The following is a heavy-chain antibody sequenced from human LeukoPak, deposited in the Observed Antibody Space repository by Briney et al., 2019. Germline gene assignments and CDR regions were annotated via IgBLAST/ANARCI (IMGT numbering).Heavy chain of an antibody. CDR1: GYTFTGYY. D-gene: IGHD3-10*01. CDR2: INPNSGGT. CDR3: ARGPRIRVYGMDV. J-gene: IGHJ6*02. V-gene: IGHV1-2*02. Sequence: GASVKVSCKASGYTFTGYYMHWVRQAPGQGLEWMGWINPNSGGTNYAQKFQGRVTMTRDTSISTAYMELSSLRSEDTAVYYCARGPRIRVYGMDVWGQGTTVTVSS.